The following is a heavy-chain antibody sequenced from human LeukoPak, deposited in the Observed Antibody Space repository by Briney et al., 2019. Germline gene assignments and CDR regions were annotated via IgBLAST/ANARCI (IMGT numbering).Heavy chain of an antibody. CDR1: GFTFRSYG. CDR2: ISYDGSNK. Sequence: PGGSLRLSCAASGFTFRSYGMHWVRQAPGKGLEWVAVISYDGSNKYYADSVKGRFTISRDNSKNTLFVQMSSLRAEDTAVYYCARGEYYSDTSSYFDYWGQGTLVTVSS. D-gene: IGHD3-22*01. J-gene: IGHJ4*02. V-gene: IGHV3-30*03. CDR3: ARGEYYSDTSSYFDY.